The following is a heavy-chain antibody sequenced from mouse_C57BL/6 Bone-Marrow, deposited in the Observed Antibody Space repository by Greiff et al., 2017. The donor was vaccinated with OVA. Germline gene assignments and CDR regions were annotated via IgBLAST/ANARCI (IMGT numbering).Heavy chain of an antibody. CDR3: ARGLRPYAMDY. D-gene: IGHD1-2*01. Sequence: LEESGAELVKPGASVKISCKASGYAFSSYWMNWVKQRPGKGLEWIGQIYPGDGDTNYNGKFKGKATLTADKSSSTAYMQLSSLTSEDSAVYFCARGLRPYAMDYWGQGTSVTVS. J-gene: IGHJ4*01. V-gene: IGHV1-80*01. CDR1: GYAFSSYW. CDR2: IYPGDGDT.